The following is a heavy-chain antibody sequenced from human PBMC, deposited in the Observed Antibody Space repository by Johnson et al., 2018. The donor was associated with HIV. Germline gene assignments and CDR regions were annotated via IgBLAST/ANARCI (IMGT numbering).Heavy chain of an antibody. V-gene: IGHV3-74*01. Sequence: VQLVESGGGLVQPGGSLRLSCAASGFTFSSYWMHWVRQAPGKGLVWVSRINSDGSSTSYADSVKGRFSISRDNAKHSLYLQMNSLRAEDTAVYYCARDRGYWDAFDIWGQGTMVTVSS. CDR1: GFTFSSYW. J-gene: IGHJ3*02. D-gene: IGHD3-22*01. CDR3: ARDRGYWDAFDI. CDR2: INSDGSST.